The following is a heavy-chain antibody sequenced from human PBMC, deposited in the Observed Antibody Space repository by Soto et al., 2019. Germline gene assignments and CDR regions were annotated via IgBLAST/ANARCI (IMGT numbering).Heavy chain of an antibody. V-gene: IGHV4-61*01. Sequence: SETLSLTWAVSGVSVGSTYDYWTWLRQPPGKGLEWIGYIFYSGSTNYNPSLKSRLTISADTSKNQFSLNLRSVTAADTAVYYCVREGCSGGTCYSGYNLGIDYWGPGILVNVSS. CDR2: IFYSGST. CDR1: GVSVGSTYDY. CDR3: VREGCSGGTCYSGYNLGIDY. D-gene: IGHD2-15*01. J-gene: IGHJ4*02.